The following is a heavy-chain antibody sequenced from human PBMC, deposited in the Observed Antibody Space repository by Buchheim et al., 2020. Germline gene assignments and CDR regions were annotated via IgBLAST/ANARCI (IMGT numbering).Heavy chain of an antibody. CDR1: GFTFSSYW. CDR3: ARDRYYDFWSGYLPPYYYYYYGMDV. D-gene: IGHD3-3*01. J-gene: IGHJ6*02. Sequence: EVQLVESGGGLVQPGGSLRLSCAASGFTFSSYWMSWVRQAPGKGLEWVANIKQDGSEKYYVDSVKGRFTISRDNAKNLLYLQMNSLRAEDTAVYYCARDRYYDFWSGYLPPYYYYYYGMDVWGQGTT. CDR2: IKQDGSEK. V-gene: IGHV3-7*01.